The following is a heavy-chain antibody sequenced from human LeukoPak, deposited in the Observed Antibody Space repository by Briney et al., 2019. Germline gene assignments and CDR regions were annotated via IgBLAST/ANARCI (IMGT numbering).Heavy chain of an antibody. Sequence: VASVKVSCKASGYTFTGYYMHWVRQAPGQGLEWMGWINPNSGGTNYAQKFQGRVTMTRDTSISTAYMELSRLRSDDTAVYYCASSGCSSTSCHLRNYYYYGMGVWGQGTTVTVSS. D-gene: IGHD2-2*01. J-gene: IGHJ6*02. CDR1: GYTFTGYY. CDR2: INPNSGGT. V-gene: IGHV1-2*02. CDR3: ASSGCSSTSCHLRNYYYYGMGV.